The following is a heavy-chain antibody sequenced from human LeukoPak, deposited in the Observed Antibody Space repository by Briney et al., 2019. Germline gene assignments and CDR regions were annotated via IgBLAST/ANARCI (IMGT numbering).Heavy chain of an antibody. D-gene: IGHD6-19*01. CDR3: ARTQWLVSGFDY. Sequence: PSETLSLTCAVYGGSFSGYYWSWIRQPPGKGLEWIGEINHSGSTNYNPSLKSRVTISVDTSKNQFSLKLSSVTAADTAVYYCARTQWLVSGFDYWGQGTLVTVSS. V-gene: IGHV4-34*01. CDR1: GGSFSGYY. CDR2: INHSGST. J-gene: IGHJ4*02.